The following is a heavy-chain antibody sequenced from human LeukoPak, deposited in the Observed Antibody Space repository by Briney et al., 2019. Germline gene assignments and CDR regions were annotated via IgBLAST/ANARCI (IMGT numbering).Heavy chain of an antibody. J-gene: IGHJ6*04. CDR3: ARQYYYGSAGGYYYGMDV. CDR1: GYSFTSYW. Sequence: GESLKISCKGSGYSFTSYWIGWVRQMPGKGLEWMGIIYPGDSDTRYSPSFQGQVTISADKSISTAYLQWSSLKASDTATYYCARQYYYGSAGGYYYGMDVWGKGTRSPPPQ. CDR2: IYPGDSDT. V-gene: IGHV5-51*01. D-gene: IGHD3-10*01.